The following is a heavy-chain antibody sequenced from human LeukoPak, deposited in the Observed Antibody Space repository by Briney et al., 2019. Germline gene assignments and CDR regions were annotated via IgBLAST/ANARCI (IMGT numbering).Heavy chain of an antibody. V-gene: IGHV4-59*01. J-gene: IGHJ5*02. D-gene: IGHD3-10*01. Sequence: SETLSLTCTVSGGSIRSYYWSWIRQPPGKGLEWIGYIYYSGSTNYNPSLKSRVTISVDTSKNQFSLKLSSVTAADTAVYYCARDHGDLTMVRGGFVPWGQGTLVTVSS. CDR1: GGSIRSYY. CDR2: IYYSGST. CDR3: ARDHGDLTMVRGGFVP.